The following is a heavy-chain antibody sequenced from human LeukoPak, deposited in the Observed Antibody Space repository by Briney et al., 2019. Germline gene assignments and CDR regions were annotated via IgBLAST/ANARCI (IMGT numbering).Heavy chain of an antibody. V-gene: IGHV1-69*06. CDR2: IIPIFATA. CDR1: GGTFSSYA. D-gene: IGHD4-17*01. Sequence: GSSVKVSCKASGGTFSSYAISWVRQAPGQGLEWMGGIIPIFATATYAQKFQGRVTITADKSTSTAYMELSSLRSEDTAVYYCARVSVDVATVTSYYFDYWGQGTLVTVSS. CDR3: ARVSVDVATVTSYYFDY. J-gene: IGHJ4*02.